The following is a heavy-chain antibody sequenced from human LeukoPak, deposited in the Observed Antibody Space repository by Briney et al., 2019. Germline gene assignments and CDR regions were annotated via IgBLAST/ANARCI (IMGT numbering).Heavy chain of an antibody. D-gene: IGHD2-15*01. CDR2: INPNSGGT. J-gene: IGHJ4*02. CDR3: ARAQVEYCSGGRCYSGY. V-gene: IGHV1-2*02. CDR1: VYTFTGYY. Sequence: ASVKVSCKASVYTFTGYYINWVRQAPGQGLEWMGWINPNSGGTNYAQKFRGRVTMTRDTSISTAYMELSRLRSDDTAVYYCARAQVEYCSGGRCYSGYWGQGTLVTVSS.